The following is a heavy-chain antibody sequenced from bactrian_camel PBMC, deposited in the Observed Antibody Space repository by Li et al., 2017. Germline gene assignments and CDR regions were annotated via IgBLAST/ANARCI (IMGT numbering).Heavy chain of an antibody. V-gene: IGHV3S67*01. D-gene: IGHD1*01. CDR2: ISTDGST. CDR1: GYTDNSDC. Sequence: VQLVESGGGSVQAGGSLRLSCVASGYTDNSDCMGWFRQAPGKEREGVAAISTDGSTTYADSVEGRFTISRDNAKNTLYLQMNSLQTKDTATYYCAIAEQGATTMRRGQGTQVTVS. J-gene: IGHJ4*01.